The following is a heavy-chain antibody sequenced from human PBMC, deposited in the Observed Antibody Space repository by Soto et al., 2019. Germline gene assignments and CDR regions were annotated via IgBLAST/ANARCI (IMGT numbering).Heavy chain of an antibody. CDR2: IYYSGST. V-gene: IGHV4-59*01. D-gene: IGHD2-2*01. J-gene: IGHJ6*02. CDR3: ARDIVVVPAANKDNYYYGMDV. Sequence: PSETLSLTCTVSGGSISSYYWSLLRQPPGKGLEWIGYIYYSGSTNYNPSLKSRVTISVDTSKNQFSLKLSSVTAADTAVYYCARDIVVVPAANKDNYYYGMDVWGQGTTVTVSS. CDR1: GGSISSYY.